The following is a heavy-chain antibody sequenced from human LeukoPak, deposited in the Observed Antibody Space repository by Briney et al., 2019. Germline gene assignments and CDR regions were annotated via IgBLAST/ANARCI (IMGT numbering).Heavy chain of an antibody. J-gene: IGHJ2*01. CDR2: IYYSGST. V-gene: IGHV4-39*07. Sequence: PSETLSLTCTVSGGSISSSSHYWGWIRQPPGKGLEWIGSIYYSGSTYYNPSLKSRVTISVDTSKNQFSLKLTSVTAADTAVYYCARAGGSVYWYFDLWGRGTLVTVSS. CDR1: GGSISSSSHY. CDR3: ARAGGSVYWYFDL.